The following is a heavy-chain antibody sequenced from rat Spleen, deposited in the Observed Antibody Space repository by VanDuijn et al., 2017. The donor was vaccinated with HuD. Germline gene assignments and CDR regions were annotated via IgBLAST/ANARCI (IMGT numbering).Heavy chain of an antibody. CDR2: ISYDGSST. CDR3: ARQEGMGVMDA. J-gene: IGHJ4*01. Sequence: EVQLVESDGGLVQPGRSLKLSCAASGFTFSDSYMAWVRQAPTKGLEWVATISYDGSSTYYRDSVKGRFTMSRDNAKSTLYLQMDSLRSEDTATYYCARQEGMGVMDAWGQGASVTVSS. V-gene: IGHV5-29*01. CDR1: GFTFSDSY. D-gene: IGHD1-12*02.